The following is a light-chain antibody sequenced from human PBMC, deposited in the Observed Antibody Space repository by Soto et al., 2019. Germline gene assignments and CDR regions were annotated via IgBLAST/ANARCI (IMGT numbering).Light chain of an antibody. V-gene: IGLV2-8*01. J-gene: IGLJ3*02. CDR3: SSFASSNTWV. Sequence: QSVLTQPPSASGSPGQSVTISCTGTSSDVGAYNYVSWYQQHAGKAPKLVIYEVTKRPSGVPDRFSGSKSANTASLTVSGLQAEEEDDYYCSSFASSNTWVFGGGTKLTVL. CDR2: EVT. CDR1: SSDVGAYNY.